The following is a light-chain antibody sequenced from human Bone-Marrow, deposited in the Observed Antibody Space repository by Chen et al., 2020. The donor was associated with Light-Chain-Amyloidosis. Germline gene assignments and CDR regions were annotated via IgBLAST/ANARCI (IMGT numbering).Light chain of an antibody. Sequence: SSVLTQPSSVSVAPRQTSTIACGGNNIGSTSVHWYQQTPGQAPLLVVYDDSDRTSGIPERLSGSNSGNTATLTISRVEAGDEADYYCQVWDRSSDRPVFGGGTKLTVL. CDR1: NIGSTS. CDR2: DDS. J-gene: IGLJ3*02. CDR3: QVWDRSSDRPV. V-gene: IGLV3-21*02.